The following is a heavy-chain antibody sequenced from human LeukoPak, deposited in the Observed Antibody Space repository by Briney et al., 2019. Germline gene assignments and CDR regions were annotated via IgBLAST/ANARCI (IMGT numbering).Heavy chain of an antibody. J-gene: IGHJ5*02. CDR3: VRDKEVVTGIGWFDP. CDR1: GFTFSSYW. Sequence: GGSLRLSCAAFGFTFSSYWMHWVRQAPGKGLVWVSRINSDGSSTNYADSVKGRFTISRDNAKNTLYLQMNSLRVEDTAVYYCVRDKEVVTGIGWFDPWGQGTLVTVSS. V-gene: IGHV3-74*01. D-gene: IGHD2-21*02. CDR2: INSDGSST.